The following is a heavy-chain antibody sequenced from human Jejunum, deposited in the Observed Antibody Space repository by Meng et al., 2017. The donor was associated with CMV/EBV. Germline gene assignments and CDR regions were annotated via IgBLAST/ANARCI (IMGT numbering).Heavy chain of an antibody. J-gene: IGHJ4*02. V-gene: IGHV1-69*05. Sequence: SCKPSGGTFSSHGISWVRQAPGQGLEWMGGIIPPFAKINYAQKFQGRVTFTTDESATTAYMELSGLRFDDTAVYYCARESPTAAPLYWGQGTLVTVSS. CDR3: ARESPTAAPLY. D-gene: IGHD6-13*01. CDR2: IIPPFAKI. CDR1: GGTFSSHG.